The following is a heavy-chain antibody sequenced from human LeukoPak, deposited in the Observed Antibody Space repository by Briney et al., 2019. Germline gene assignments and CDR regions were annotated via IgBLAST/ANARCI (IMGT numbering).Heavy chain of an antibody. CDR3: AKDVSGSPHT. J-gene: IGHJ5*02. CDR2: ISGSGGST. Sequence: GGSLRLSCAASGFTFSSYAMSRVRQAPRKGLEWVSAISGSGGSTYYADSVKGRFTISRDNSKNTLYLQMNSLRAEDTAVYYCAKDVSGSPHTWGQGTLVTVSS. D-gene: IGHD1-26*01. CDR1: GFTFSSYA. V-gene: IGHV3-23*01.